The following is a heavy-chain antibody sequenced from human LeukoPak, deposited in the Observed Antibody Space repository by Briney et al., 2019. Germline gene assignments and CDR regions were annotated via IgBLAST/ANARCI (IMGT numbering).Heavy chain of an antibody. CDR2: MNPNSGNT. CDR1: GYTFTSYD. CDR3: ARSGYSGYDCGY. J-gene: IGHJ4*02. Sequence: ASVKVSCKASGYTFTSYDINWVRPAPGQGLEWMGWMNPNSGNTGYAQKFQGRVTMTRNTSISTAYMELSSLRSEDTAVYYCARSGYSGYDCGYWGQGTLVTVSS. V-gene: IGHV1-8*01. D-gene: IGHD5-12*01.